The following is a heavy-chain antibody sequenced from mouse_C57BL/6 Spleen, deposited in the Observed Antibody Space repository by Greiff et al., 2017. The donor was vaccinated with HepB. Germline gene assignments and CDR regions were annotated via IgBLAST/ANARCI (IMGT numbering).Heavy chain of an antibody. CDR2: ISYDGSN. J-gene: IGHJ3*01. Sequence: EVQLQESGPGLVKPSQSLSLTCSVTGYSITSGYYWNWIRQFPGNKLEWMGFISYDGSNNYNPSLKNRISITRDTSKNQFFLKLNSVTTEDTATYYCARLYYDYDGPLFEAYWGQGTLVTVSA. D-gene: IGHD2-4*01. V-gene: IGHV3-6*01. CDR1: GYSITSGYY. CDR3: ARLYYDYDGPLFEAY.